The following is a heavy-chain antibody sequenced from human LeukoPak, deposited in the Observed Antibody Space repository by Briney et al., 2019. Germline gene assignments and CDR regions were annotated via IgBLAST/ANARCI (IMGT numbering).Heavy chain of an antibody. D-gene: IGHD6-19*01. CDR3: ARWSYSGDWYFSTFDI. J-gene: IGHJ3*02. CDR2: ISTYDGNT. V-gene: IGHV1-18*01. CDR1: GYTFNTYG. Sequence: ASVKVSCKASGYTFNTYGISWVRQAPGQGLEWMGWISTYDGNTNYAQNLQGRVTMTTDTSTRTAYMELRSLRSGDTAVYYCARWSYSGDWYFSTFDIWGQGTTVTISS.